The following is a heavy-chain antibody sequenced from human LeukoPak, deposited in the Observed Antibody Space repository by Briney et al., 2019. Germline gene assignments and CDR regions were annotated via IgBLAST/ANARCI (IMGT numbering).Heavy chain of an antibody. Sequence: GGSLRLSCAASGFTFDDYTMHWVRQAPGKGLEWVSLISWDGGSTYYADSVKGRFTISRDNSKNSLYLQMNSLRAEDTAVYYCARGEGIPDYWGQGTLVTVSS. CDR1: GFTFDDYT. J-gene: IGHJ4*02. D-gene: IGHD5-18*01. CDR3: ARGEGIPDY. CDR2: ISWDGGST. V-gene: IGHV3-43*01.